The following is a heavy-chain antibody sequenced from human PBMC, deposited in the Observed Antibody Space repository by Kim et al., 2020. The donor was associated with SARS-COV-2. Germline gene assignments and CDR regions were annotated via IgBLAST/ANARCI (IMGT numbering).Heavy chain of an antibody. D-gene: IGHD2-15*01. J-gene: IGHJ5*02. CDR1: GFTFSNAW. Sequence: GGSLRLSCAASGFTFSNAWMSWVRQAPGKGLEWVGRIKSKTDGGTIDYAAPVKGRFTISRDDSKNTLYLQMNSLKTEDTAVYYCTTDCCYRTDLATWGQGTLVTVSS. CDR2: IKSKTDGGTI. CDR3: TTDCCYRTDLAT. V-gene: IGHV3-15*01.